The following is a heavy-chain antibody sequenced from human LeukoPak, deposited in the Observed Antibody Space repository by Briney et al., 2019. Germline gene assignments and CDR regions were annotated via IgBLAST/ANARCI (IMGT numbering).Heavy chain of an antibody. CDR2: ISSSGSTI. Sequence: GGSLRLSCAASGFTFSSYAMNWVRQAPGKGLEWVSYISSSGSTIYYADSVKGRFTISRDNAKNSLYLQMNGLRAEDTAVYYCARDRYYGSGTYDYWGQGTLVTVSS. V-gene: IGHV3-48*03. CDR3: ARDRYYGSGTYDY. CDR1: GFTFSSYA. J-gene: IGHJ4*02. D-gene: IGHD3-10*01.